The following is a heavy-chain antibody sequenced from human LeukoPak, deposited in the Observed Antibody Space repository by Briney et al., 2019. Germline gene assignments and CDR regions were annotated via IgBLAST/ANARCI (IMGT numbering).Heavy chain of an antibody. Sequence: ASVTVSCKVSGNSLSELSIQWVRQAPGKGLECMGGFDPEEAKMVYAQNFQGRVTMTEDTSTQTAYMELSGLTSDDTAVYYCTTRSGHFLGCFVNWGQGSLVTVSS. CDR1: GNSLSELS. J-gene: IGHJ4*02. CDR2: FDPEEAKM. D-gene: IGHD3-3*01. V-gene: IGHV1-24*01. CDR3: TTRSGHFLGCFVN.